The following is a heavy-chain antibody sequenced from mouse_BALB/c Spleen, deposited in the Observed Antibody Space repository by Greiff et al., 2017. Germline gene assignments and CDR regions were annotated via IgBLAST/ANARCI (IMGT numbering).Heavy chain of an antibody. J-gene: IGHJ2*01. D-gene: IGHD1-2*01. Sequence: EVQLLQSGPGLVKPSQSLSLTCTVTGYSITSDYAWNWIRQFPGNKLEWMGYISYSGSTSYNPSLKSRISITRDTSKNQFFLQLNSVTTEDTATYYCARGVHYYGYFDYWGQGTTLTVSS. CDR3: ARGVHYYGYFDY. CDR1: GYSITSDYA. CDR2: ISYSGST. V-gene: IGHV3-2*02.